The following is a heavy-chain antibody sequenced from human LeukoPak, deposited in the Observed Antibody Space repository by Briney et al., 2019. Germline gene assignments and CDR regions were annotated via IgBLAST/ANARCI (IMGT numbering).Heavy chain of an antibody. CDR2: INPNSGGT. CDR1: GYTFTGYY. J-gene: IGHJ4*02. CDR3: ARGDRIQLWLLYYFDY. Sequence: GASVKVSCKASGYTFTGYYMHWVRQAPGLGLEWMGWINPNSGGTNYAQKFQGRVTMTRDTSISTAYMELSRLRSDGTAVYYCARGDRIQLWLLYYFDYWGQGTLATVSS. D-gene: IGHD5-18*01. V-gene: IGHV1-2*02.